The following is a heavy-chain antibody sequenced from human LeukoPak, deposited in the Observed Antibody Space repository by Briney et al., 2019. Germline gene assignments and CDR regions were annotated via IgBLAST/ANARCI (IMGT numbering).Heavy chain of an antibody. CDR3: ARASVRYDDTYPDY. J-gene: IGHJ4*02. Sequence: GGSLRLSCAASGFTSSSFGMNWVRQAPGKGLEWVSSISSSSSYIYYADSVKGRFTISRDNAKNSLYLQMNSLRAEDTAVYYCARASVRYDDTYPDYWGQGTLVTVSS. CDR1: GFTSSSFG. D-gene: IGHD4-17*01. CDR2: ISSSSSYI. V-gene: IGHV3-21*01.